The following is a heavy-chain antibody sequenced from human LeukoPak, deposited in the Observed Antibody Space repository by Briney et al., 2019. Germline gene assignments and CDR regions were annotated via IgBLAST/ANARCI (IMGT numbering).Heavy chain of an antibody. CDR1: GFTFSSYW. V-gene: IGHV3-7*01. CDR2: IKQDGSEK. J-gene: IGHJ3*02. D-gene: IGHD5-18*01. CDR3: ASPGLHQLWPDAFDI. Sequence: GGSLRLSCAASGFTFSSYWMSWVRQAPGKGLEWVANIKQDGSEKYYVDSVKGRFTISRDNAKNSLYLQMNSLRAEDTAVYYCASPGLHQLWPDAFDIWGQGTMVTVSS.